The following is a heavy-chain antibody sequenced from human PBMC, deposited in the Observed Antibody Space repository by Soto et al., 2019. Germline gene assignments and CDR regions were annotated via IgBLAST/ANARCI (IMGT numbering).Heavy chain of an antibody. CDR2: IIPIFGTA. Sequence: SVKVSCKASGGTFSSYTISWVRQAPGQGLEWMGGIIPIFGTANYAQKFQGRVTITADESTSTAYMELSSLRSEDTAVYYCARDITGTTSLDYWGQGTLVTVSS. CDR3: ARDITGTTSLDY. D-gene: IGHD1-20*01. V-gene: IGHV1-69*13. CDR1: GGTFSSYT. J-gene: IGHJ4*02.